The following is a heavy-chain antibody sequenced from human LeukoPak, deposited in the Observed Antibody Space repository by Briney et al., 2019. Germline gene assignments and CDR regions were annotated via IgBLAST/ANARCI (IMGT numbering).Heavy chain of an antibody. D-gene: IGHD1-7*01. CDR2: IYHSGST. CDR1: GGSISSSNW. CDR3: ARDLGLHPNWFDP. Sequence: SGTLSLTCAVSGGSISSSNWWCWVRQPPGKGLEWIGEIYHSGSTNYNPSLKSRVTISVDKSKNQFSLKLSSVTAADTAVYYCARDLGLHPNWFDPWGQGTLVTVSS. J-gene: IGHJ5*02. V-gene: IGHV4-4*02.